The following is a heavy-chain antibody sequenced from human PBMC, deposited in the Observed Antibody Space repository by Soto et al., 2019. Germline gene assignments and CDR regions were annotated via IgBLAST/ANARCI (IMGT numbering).Heavy chain of an antibody. CDR1: GGSIISGY. Sequence: SETLSLTXTVSGGSIISGYWSWIRQPPGKGLEWIGYISHSGNTNYNPSVKSRVTLSVDTPKNQFSLRLSSVTTADTAVYYCAGLRGYAGSPIDYWGQGTLVTVSS. J-gene: IGHJ4*02. D-gene: IGHD2-15*01. V-gene: IGHV4-59*01. CDR2: ISHSGNT. CDR3: AGLRGYAGSPIDY.